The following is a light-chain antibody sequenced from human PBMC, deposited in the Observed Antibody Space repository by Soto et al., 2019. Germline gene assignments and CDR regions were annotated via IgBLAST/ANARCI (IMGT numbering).Light chain of an antibody. Sequence: ERVMTQFPATLSVSPGAKATLPCRASQTVSNNLAWYQQKPGQAPRLLIYFASTRATGVPARFSGSGSGTEFTLTISNLQSEDSAVYYCQHYNEWPLTFGGGTKLETK. CDR1: QTVSNN. CDR2: FAS. V-gene: IGKV3-15*01. CDR3: QHYNEWPLT. J-gene: IGKJ4*01.